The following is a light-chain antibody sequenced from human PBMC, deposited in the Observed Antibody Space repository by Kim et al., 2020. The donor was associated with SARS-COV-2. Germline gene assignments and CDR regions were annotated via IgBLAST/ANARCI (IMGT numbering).Light chain of an antibody. CDR1: KLGDKY. V-gene: IGLV3-1*01. CDR2: QDS. CDR3: QAWDSSTVA. Sequence: SYELTQPPSVSVSPGQTASITCSGDKLGDKYACWYQQKPGQSPVLVIYQDSKRPSGIPERFSGSNSGNTATLTISGPQAMDEADYYYQAWDSSTVAFGGG. J-gene: IGLJ2*01.